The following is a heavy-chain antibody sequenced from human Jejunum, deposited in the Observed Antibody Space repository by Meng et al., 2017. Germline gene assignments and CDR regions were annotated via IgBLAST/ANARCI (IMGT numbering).Heavy chain of an antibody. Sequence: GESLKISCAASGFTFSTNTMNWVRQAPGKGLEWVSSISSGNNDIYYADSVKGRFTISTDNAENSLFLQMNSLRAEDAAVYYCARDNDWVVWDYWGRGTRVTGAS. CDR2: ISSGNNDI. CDR3: ARDNDWVVWDY. J-gene: IGHJ4*01. D-gene: IGHD1-1*01. V-gene: IGHV3-21*01. CDR1: GFTFSTNT.